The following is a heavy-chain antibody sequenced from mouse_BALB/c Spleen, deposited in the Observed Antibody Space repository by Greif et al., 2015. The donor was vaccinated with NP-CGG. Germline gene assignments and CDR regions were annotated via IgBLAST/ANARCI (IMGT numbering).Heavy chain of an antibody. Sequence: EVKLMESGPGLVKPSQSLSLTCTVTGYSITSDYAWNWIRQFPGNKLEWMGYISYSGSTSYNPSLKSRISITRDTSKNQFFLQLNSVTTEDTATYYCARDYRYGGAMDYWGQGTSVTVSS. CDR3: ARDYRYGGAMDY. CDR1: GYSITSDYA. J-gene: IGHJ4*01. CDR2: ISYSGST. D-gene: IGHD2-14*01. V-gene: IGHV3-2*02.